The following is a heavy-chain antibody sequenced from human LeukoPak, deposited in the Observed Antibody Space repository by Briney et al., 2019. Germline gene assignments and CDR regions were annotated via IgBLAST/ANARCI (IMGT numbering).Heavy chain of an antibody. Sequence: SETLSLTCAVYGGSFSGYYWSWIRQPPGKGLEWIGEINHSGSTNYNPSLKSRVTISVDTSKNQFSLRLSSVTAADTAVYYCARGPRYYAFDIWGQGTMVTVSS. D-gene: IGHD1-14*01. J-gene: IGHJ3*02. V-gene: IGHV4-34*01. CDR3: ARGPRYYAFDI. CDR2: INHSGST. CDR1: GGSFSGYY.